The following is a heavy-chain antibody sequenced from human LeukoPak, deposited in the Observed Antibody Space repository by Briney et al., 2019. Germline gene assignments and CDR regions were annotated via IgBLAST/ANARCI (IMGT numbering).Heavy chain of an antibody. Sequence: KTLSLTCAVYGGSFSGYYWSWIRQAPGKGLECVAVISHDGSNKYYADSVKGRFTISRDNSKNTLYLQMNSLRAEDTAVFYCARVASGGYFDYWGQGTLVTVAS. CDR1: GGSFSGYY. D-gene: IGHD3-16*01. J-gene: IGHJ4*02. CDR3: ARVASGGYFDY. CDR2: ISHDGSNK. V-gene: IGHV3-30-3*01.